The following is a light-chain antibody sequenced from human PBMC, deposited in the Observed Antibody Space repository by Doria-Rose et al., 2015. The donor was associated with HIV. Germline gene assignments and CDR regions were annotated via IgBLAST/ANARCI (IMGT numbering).Light chain of an antibody. J-gene: IGLJ1*01. CDR1: SSDVGGFGY. V-gene: IGLV2-14*03. CDR2: DVS. CDR3: NSYTASSTHNYV. Sequence: QSALTQPASVSGSPGQSITISCTGTSSDVGGFGYVSWYQQHPGKAPKLMIYDVSNRPSGVSNRFSGSKSGDTASLIISGLQAEDEADYYCNSYTASSTHNYVFGTGTKVTAL.